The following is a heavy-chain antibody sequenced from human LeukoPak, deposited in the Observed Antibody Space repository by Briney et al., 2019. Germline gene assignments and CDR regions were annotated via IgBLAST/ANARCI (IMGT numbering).Heavy chain of an antibody. CDR3: ASKTQPSFEFDY. Sequence: GGSLRLSCAASGFTFSSYWMHWVRHAPGKGLVWVSRINSDGSSTSYADSVKGRFTISRDNPKNTLYLQMNCLRAEHTAVYYSASKTQPSFEFDYWVQGTLVTVSS. D-gene: IGHD4-23*01. V-gene: IGHV3-74*01. J-gene: IGHJ4*02. CDR1: GFTFSSYW. CDR2: INSDGSST.